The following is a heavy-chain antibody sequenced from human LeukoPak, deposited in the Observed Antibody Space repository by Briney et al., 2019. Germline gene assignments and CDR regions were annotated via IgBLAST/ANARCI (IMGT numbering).Heavy chain of an antibody. CDR1: GYSFTSYW. CDR2: IDPSDSYT. Sequence: GESLKISCKGSGYSFTSYWISWVRQMPGKGLEWMGRIDPSDSYTNYSPSFQGHVTISADKSISTAYLQWCSLKASDTAMYYCARHPGPATVRFGAWGQGTLVTVSS. J-gene: IGHJ5*02. CDR3: ARHPGPATVRFGA. D-gene: IGHD3-10*01. V-gene: IGHV5-10-1*01.